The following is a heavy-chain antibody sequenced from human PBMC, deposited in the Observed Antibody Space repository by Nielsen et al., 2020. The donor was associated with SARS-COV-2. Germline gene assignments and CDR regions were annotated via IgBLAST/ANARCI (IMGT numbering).Heavy chain of an antibody. CDR1: GYTFTNYA. Sequence: ASVKVSCKASGYTFTNYAMNWVRQAPGQGLEWMGWIDTNTGNPTYAQGFTGRFVFSLDTSVTTSFPQISSLKAEDTAVYYCVRFRLGATGYYYGTDVWGQGTTVTVSS. D-gene: IGHD4-17*01. V-gene: IGHV7-4-1*02. CDR3: VRFRLGATGYYYGTDV. J-gene: IGHJ6*02. CDR2: IDTNTGNP.